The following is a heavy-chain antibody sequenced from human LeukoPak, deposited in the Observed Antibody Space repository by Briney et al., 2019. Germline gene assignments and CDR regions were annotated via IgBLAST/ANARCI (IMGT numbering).Heavy chain of an antibody. V-gene: IGHV1-69*04. CDR2: IIPILGIA. CDR3: ARDWEGGWYSHPDY. J-gene: IGHJ4*03. Sequence: GASVKVSCKASGGTFSSYAISWVRQAPGQGLEWMGRIIPILGIANYAQKFQGRVTITADKSTSTAYMELSSLRSDDTAVYYCARDWEGGWYSHPDYWGHGTLVTVSS. CDR1: GGTFSSYA. D-gene: IGHD6-19*01.